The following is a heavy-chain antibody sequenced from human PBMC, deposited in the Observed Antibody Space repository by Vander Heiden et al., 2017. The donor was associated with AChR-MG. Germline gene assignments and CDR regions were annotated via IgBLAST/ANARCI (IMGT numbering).Heavy chain of an antibody. J-gene: IGHJ3*02. D-gene: IGHD1-26*01. Sequence: QVQLVQSGAEVKKPGASVKVSCKASGYTFTGYYMHWVRQAPGQGLEWMGWINPNSGGTNYAQKFQGRVTMTRDTSISTAYMELSRLRSDDTAVYYCAGRIVGATKDRSDAFDIWGQGTMVTVSS. V-gene: IGHV1-2*02. CDR2: INPNSGGT. CDR1: GYTFTGYY. CDR3: AGRIVGATKDRSDAFDI.